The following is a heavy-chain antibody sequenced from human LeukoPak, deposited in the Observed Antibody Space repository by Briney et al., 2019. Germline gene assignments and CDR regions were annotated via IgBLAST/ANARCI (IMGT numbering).Heavy chain of an antibody. J-gene: IGHJ3*02. V-gene: IGHV3-66*02. Sequence: GGSLRLPCAASGFTVSSNYMSWVRQAPGKGLEWVSVIYSGGSTYYADSVKGRFTISRDNSKNTLYLQMNSLRAEDTAVYYCARAAFGAGDAFDIWGQGTMVTVSS. CDR3: ARAAFGAGDAFDI. D-gene: IGHD4/OR15-4a*01. CDR1: GFTVSSNY. CDR2: IYSGGST.